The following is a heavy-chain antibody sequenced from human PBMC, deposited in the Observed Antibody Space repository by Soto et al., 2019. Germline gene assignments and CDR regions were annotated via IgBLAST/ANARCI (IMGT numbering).Heavy chain of an antibody. V-gene: IGHV3-23*01. Sequence: WGSRGRAWAASGFTVSSYAMTGVRQAPGKGLEWVSAISVSGDSTYYADSVKGRFTISRDQSKNTLYLQMHSLRAEDTAVYFCAKERDNGADRYYFDDWGQGTLVTVSS. CDR1: GFTVSSYA. CDR2: ISVSGDST. D-gene: IGHD2-8*01. J-gene: IGHJ4*02. CDR3: AKERDNGADRYYFDD.